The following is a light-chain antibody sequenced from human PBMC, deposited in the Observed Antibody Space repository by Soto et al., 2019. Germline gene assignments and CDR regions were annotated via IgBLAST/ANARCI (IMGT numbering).Light chain of an antibody. CDR1: QSVSSN. J-gene: IGKJ1*01. CDR2: GAS. Sequence: IVMTQSPATLSVSPGERATLSCRASQSVSSNLAWYQQKPGQAPRLLIYGASTRATGIPARFSGSGSWTEFTLTISSLQSEDFAVYYCQQYNNWPGWTFGQGTKVEIK. V-gene: IGKV3-15*01. CDR3: QQYNNWPGWT.